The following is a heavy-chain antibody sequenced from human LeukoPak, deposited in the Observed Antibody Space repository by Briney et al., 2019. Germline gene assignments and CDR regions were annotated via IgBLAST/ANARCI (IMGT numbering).Heavy chain of an antibody. V-gene: IGHV3-23*01. CDR2: INNFGSST. J-gene: IGHJ4*02. CDR3: AKHTYPYYYDSSGTFDY. CDR1: GFTFSSHS. Sequence: GGSLRLSCAASGFTFSSHSMGWVRQAPGKGLEWVSVINNFGSSTFYADSVKGRFTISRDNSKSTLYLQMNSLRAEDTAVYYCAKHTYPYYYDSSGTFDYWGQGTLVTVSS. D-gene: IGHD3-22*01.